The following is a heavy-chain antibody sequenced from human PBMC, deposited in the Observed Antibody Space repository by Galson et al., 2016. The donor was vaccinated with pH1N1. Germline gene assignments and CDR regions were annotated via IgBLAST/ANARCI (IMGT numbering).Heavy chain of an antibody. CDR3: ATCYSSSWYHQYFQH. CDR1: GGTFSSYG. Sequence: SVKVSCKASGGTFSSYGISWVRQAPGQGLEWMGGIIPIVGMANYAQKFQGRVTMTADISTTTAYMELSSLRSEDTAVYYCATCYSSSWYHQYFQHWGQGPLVTVSS. J-gene: IGHJ1*01. D-gene: IGHD6-13*01. CDR2: IIPIVGMA. V-gene: IGHV1-69*10.